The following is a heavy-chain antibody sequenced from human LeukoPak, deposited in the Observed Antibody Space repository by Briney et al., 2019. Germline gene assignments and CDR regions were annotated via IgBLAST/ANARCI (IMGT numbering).Heavy chain of an antibody. CDR3: ARRVLTMVRRVIDAFDI. D-gene: IGHD3-10*01. V-gene: IGHV4-59*11. J-gene: IGHJ3*02. CDR2: IYYSGST. Sequence: SETLSLTCTVSGGSISSHYWSWIRQPPGKGLEWMGYIYYSGSTNYNPSLKSGVTISVDTSKNQFTLKLSSVTAADTDVYYCARRVLTMVRRVIDAFDIWGQGTMVTVSS. CDR1: GGSISSHY.